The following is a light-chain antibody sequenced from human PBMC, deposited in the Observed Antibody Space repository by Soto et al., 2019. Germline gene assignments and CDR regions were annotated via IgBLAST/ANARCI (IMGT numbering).Light chain of an antibody. Sequence: EIVLTQSPGTLSLSPGERATLSCRASQSVSSSYLAWYQQKPGQAPRLVIYGASSRATGIPDRFSGSGSGTDFTLTISRLEPEDFAVYYCQQYGSSLNFGGGTKVDIK. CDR1: QSVSSSY. V-gene: IGKV3-20*01. CDR2: GAS. CDR3: QQYGSSLN. J-gene: IGKJ4*01.